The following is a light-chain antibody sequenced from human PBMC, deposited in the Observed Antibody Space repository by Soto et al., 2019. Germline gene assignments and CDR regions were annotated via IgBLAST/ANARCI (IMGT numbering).Light chain of an antibody. Sequence: IQMTQSPSSLSASVGDRVTLSXRASQGISRWLAWYQQKPGXPPKXXXDDXSSLQMGCPSRFSGSGSGRAFTLPISRGQPSDSANYYFQQANTNPSTFGQGTRLDIK. CDR1: QGISRW. J-gene: IGKJ5*01. CDR2: DXS. V-gene: IGKV1D-12*01. CDR3: QQANTNPST.